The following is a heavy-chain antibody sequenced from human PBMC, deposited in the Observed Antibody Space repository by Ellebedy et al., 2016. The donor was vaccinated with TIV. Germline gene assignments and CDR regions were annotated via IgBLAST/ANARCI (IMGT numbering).Heavy chain of an antibody. Sequence: GGSLRLXXAASGFTFSSYSMNWVRQAPGKGLEWVSYISSSSSTIYYADSVKGRFTISRDNAKNSLYLQMNSLRAEDTAVYYCASIPSTPVTYYYYYMDVWGKGTTVTVSS. J-gene: IGHJ6*03. CDR1: GFTFSSYS. V-gene: IGHV3-48*01. D-gene: IGHD2-2*02. CDR3: ASIPSTPVTYYYYYMDV. CDR2: ISSSSSTI.